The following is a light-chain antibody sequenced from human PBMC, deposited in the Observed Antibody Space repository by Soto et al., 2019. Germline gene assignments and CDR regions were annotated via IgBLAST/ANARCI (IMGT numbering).Light chain of an antibody. CDR2: AAY. CDR1: QDISTY. Sequence: DIQMTQAPSSLSASVGDRVTITCRARQDISTYLAWYQQKPGKVPKLLISAAYTLQSGVPPRFSGSGSGTDLTLTISSLQSEDVATYYCQKYDNAPLTFGGGTKVEIK. CDR3: QKYDNAPLT. V-gene: IGKV1-27*01. J-gene: IGKJ4*01.